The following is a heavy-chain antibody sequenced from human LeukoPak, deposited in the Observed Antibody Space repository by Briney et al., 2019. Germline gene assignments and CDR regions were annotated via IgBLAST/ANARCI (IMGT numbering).Heavy chain of an antibody. Sequence: GGSLRLSCAASGFTFSDYWMSWVRQPPGKGLEWVANIKQDGSEKYYVDSVKGRFTISRDPAKNSMYLQMNSLRAEDTAVYYCARDGRGGYLDYWGQGTPVTVSS. D-gene: IGHD2-15*01. CDR1: GFTFSDYW. CDR2: IKQDGSEK. V-gene: IGHV3-7*01. CDR3: ARDGRGGYLDY. J-gene: IGHJ4*02.